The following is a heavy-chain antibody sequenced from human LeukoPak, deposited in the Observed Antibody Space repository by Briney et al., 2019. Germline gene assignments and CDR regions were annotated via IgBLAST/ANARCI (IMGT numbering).Heavy chain of an antibody. CDR3: AKVFSSGWPRGNFDY. CDR2: ISSSGSTI. J-gene: IGHJ4*02. V-gene: IGHV3-48*03. D-gene: IGHD6-19*01. Sequence: PGGSLRLSCAASGFTFSSYEMNWVRQAPGKGLEWVSYISSSGSTIYYADSVKGRFTISRDNAKNSLYLQMNSLRGEDTAVYYCAKVFSSGWPRGNFDYWGQGTLVAVSS. CDR1: GFTFSSYE.